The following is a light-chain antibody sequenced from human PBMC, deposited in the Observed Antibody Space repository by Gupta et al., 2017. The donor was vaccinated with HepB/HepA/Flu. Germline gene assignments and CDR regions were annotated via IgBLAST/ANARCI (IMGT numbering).Light chain of an antibody. CDR3: QQYKNWPPWT. CDR1: QSVSSN. J-gene: IGKJ1*01. V-gene: IGKV3-15*01. Sequence: EIVMTQSPATLSVSPGERATLSCRASQSVSSNLAWYQQKPGQAPRLLIYGASTRDTGIPARFSGSGSGKELPLTISSLQSEDFAVYYCQQYKNWPPWTFGQGTKVEIK. CDR2: GAS.